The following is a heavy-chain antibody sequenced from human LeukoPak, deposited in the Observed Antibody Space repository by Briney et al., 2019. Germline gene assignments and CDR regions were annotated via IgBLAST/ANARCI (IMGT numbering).Heavy chain of an antibody. CDR3: ARDLAYYYDSSGYYSLFDY. D-gene: IGHD3-22*01. J-gene: IGHJ4*02. CDR1: GGSISSYY. V-gene: IGHV4-4*07. Sequence: SETLSLTCTVSGGSISSYYWSWIRQPAGKGLEWIGRIYTSGSTNYNPSLKSRVTMSVDTSKNQFSLKLSSVTAADTALYNCARDLAYYYDSSGYYSLFDYWGQGTLVTVSS. CDR2: IYTSGST.